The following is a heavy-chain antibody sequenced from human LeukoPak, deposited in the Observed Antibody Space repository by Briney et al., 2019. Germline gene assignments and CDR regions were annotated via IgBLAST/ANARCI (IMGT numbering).Heavy chain of an antibody. CDR2: IPYDGNSE. CDR3: AKDLSSPWYFDL. Sequence: GGSLRLSCAASGFIFSNYAMHWVRQAPGKGLEWVAFIPYDGNSEYYADSVKGRFTISRDNSKNTLYVQMNSLRAEDTAVYYCAKDLSSPWYFDLWGRGTLVTVSS. D-gene: IGHD2/OR15-2a*01. V-gene: IGHV3-30*02. J-gene: IGHJ2*01. CDR1: GFIFSNYA.